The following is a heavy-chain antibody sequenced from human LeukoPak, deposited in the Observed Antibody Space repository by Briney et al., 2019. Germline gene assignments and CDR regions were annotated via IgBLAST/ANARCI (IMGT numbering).Heavy chain of an antibody. CDR2: IGTGGAT. CDR1: GIPLSRYD. CDR3: YGSGTSNLLGY. V-gene: IGHV3-13*04. Sequence: GGSLRLSCAASGIPLSRYDMHWVRQATGKGLEWVSGIGTGGATYYADSVKGRFTISRENAKNSLYLQMDSLRAGDTAVYYCYGSGTSNLLGYWGQGTLVTVSS. J-gene: IGHJ4*02. D-gene: IGHD3-10*01.